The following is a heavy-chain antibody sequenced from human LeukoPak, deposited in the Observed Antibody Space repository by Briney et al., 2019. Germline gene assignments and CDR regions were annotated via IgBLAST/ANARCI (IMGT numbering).Heavy chain of an antibody. D-gene: IGHD3-3*01. CDR2: IYYNGST. V-gene: IGHV4-39*07. J-gene: IGHJ4*02. Sequence: SETLSLTCTVSGGAISSSRHSWTWNRQPPGKDLEWIGIIYYNGSTYYNPSLKSRLTMSLDTSKNQFSLRLTSVTAADIAVYYCATGKVFPTYDFWSRPIDYWGQGTLVTVSS. CDR1: GGAISSSRHS. CDR3: ATGKVFPTYDFWSRPIDY.